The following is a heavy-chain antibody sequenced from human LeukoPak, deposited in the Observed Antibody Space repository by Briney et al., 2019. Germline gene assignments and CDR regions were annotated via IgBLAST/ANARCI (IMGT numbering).Heavy chain of an antibody. J-gene: IGHJ4*02. Sequence: PGGSLRLSCAASGFTFSSYGMHWVRQAPGKGLEWVAVISYDGSNKYYADSVKGRFTISRDNFKNTLYLQMNSLRAEDTAVYYCAREIIAATLDAWGQGTLVIVSS. CDR3: AREIIAATLDA. CDR1: GFTFSSYG. CDR2: ISYDGSNK. D-gene: IGHD1-26*01. V-gene: IGHV3-30*03.